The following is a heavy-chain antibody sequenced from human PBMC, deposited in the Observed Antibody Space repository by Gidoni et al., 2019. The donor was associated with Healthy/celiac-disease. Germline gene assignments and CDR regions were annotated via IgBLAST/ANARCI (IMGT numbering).Heavy chain of an antibody. CDR2: ISSSGSTI. V-gene: IGHV3-48*03. Sequence: EVQLVESGGGLVQPGGSLRLSCAASGFTFSSYELIWVRPAPGKGLEWVSYISSSGSTISYADSVKGRFTISRDNAKNSLYLQMNSLRAEDTAVYYCARELLDVGGAYCSSTSCYYYYGMDVWGQGTTVTVSS. J-gene: IGHJ6*02. CDR1: GFTFSSYE. CDR3: ARELLDVGGAYCSSTSCYYYYGMDV. D-gene: IGHD2-2*01.